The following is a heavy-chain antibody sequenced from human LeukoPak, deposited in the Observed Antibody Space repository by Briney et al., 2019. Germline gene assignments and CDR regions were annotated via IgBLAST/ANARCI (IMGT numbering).Heavy chain of an antibody. CDR2: MYYSGST. CDR1: GGSISSSGYY. Sequence: SETLSLTCTVSGGSISSSGYYWGWIRQPPGKGLEWIGSMYYSGSTYYNPSLKSRVTISVDTSKNHFSLKLSSVNAADTAVYYCARDFRGGYDFWSGYYTPYYFDYWGQGTLVTVS. J-gene: IGHJ4*02. CDR3: ARDFRGGYDFWSGYYTPYYFDY. V-gene: IGHV4-39*07. D-gene: IGHD3-3*01.